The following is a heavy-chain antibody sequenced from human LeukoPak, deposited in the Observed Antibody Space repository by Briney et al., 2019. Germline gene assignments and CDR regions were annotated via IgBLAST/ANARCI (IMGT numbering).Heavy chain of an antibody. CDR2: IKPDGSEK. Sequence: GGSLRLSCAASGFTFSNYWMGWVRQAPGKGLEWVANIKPDGSEKYYVDSAKGRFTISRDNAKNSLNLQMSSLRAEDTAVYYCARDPTTSQGSDAFDIWGQGTRVTVSS. J-gene: IGHJ3*02. V-gene: IGHV3-7*01. D-gene: IGHD1-1*01. CDR3: ARDPTTSQGSDAFDI. CDR1: GFTFSNYW.